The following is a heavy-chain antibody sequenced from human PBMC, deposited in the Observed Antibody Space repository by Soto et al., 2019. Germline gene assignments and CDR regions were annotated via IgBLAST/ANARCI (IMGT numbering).Heavy chain of an antibody. J-gene: IGHJ4*02. CDR2: INDSGDT. CDR1: GFTFSTYG. CDR3: ANRVADSRPSAYFAE. D-gene: IGHD6-13*01. V-gene: IGHV3-23*01. Sequence: GVSLGLCCAASGFTFSTYGMTWVRQAPGKGLEWVSSINDSGDTYYGDSVKGRFTISRDNSKSTLYLQMNSLSAEDTAVYYCANRVADSRPSAYFAEWAQGTMVVVSS.